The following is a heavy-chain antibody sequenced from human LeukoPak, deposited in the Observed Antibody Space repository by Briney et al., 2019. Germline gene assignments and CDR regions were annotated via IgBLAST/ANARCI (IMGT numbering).Heavy chain of an antibody. Sequence: GFLRLSCGESGVKFNSNSLNWLRQAQRKGLEWVSYISSSSSTIYYADSVKGRFTISRDNAKNSLYLQMNSLRAEDMAVYYCARDGWGYCSSSSCRGDAFDICGQGTMVTVSS. D-gene: IGHD2-2*01. CDR3: ARDGWGYCSSSSCRGDAFDI. CDR1: GVKFNSNS. CDR2: ISSSSSTI. J-gene: IGHJ3*02. V-gene: IGHV3-48*04.